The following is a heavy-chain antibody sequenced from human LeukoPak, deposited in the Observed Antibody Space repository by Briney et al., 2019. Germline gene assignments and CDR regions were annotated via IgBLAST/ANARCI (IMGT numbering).Heavy chain of an antibody. Sequence: ASVKVSCKASGYTFTSYGISWVRQAPGQGLEWMGWISAYNGNTNYAQKLQGRVTMTTDTSTSTAYIELRSLRSEDTAVYYCARDLRYNWNYMRPGAFDIWGQGTMVTVSS. D-gene: IGHD1-7*01. J-gene: IGHJ3*02. CDR2: ISAYNGNT. CDR3: ARDLRYNWNYMRPGAFDI. CDR1: GYTFTSYG. V-gene: IGHV1-18*01.